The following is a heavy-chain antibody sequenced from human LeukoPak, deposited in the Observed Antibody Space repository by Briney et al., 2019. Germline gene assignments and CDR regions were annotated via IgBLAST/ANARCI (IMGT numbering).Heavy chain of an antibody. D-gene: IGHD6-6*01. CDR2: INSDGSRT. CDR3: ASLFLCYGCSSSSDSFNI. V-gene: IGHV3-74*01. CDR1: GFTFSRYW. Sequence: PGGSLRLSCEASGFTFSRYWMHGVRQAPGKGLVWVSRINSDGSRTTYADSVRGRFTISRDNAKNTLYLQMNSLRAEDTAVYYCASLFLCYGCSSSSDSFNIWGQGTMVTVSS. J-gene: IGHJ3*02.